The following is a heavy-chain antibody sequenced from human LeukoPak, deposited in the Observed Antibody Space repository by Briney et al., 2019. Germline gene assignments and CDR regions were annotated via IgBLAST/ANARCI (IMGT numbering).Heavy chain of an antibody. CDR1: GGSFSGYY. J-gene: IGHJ4*02. Sequence: SETLSLTCAVYGGSFSGYYWSWIRQPPGKGLEWIGEINHSGSTNYNPSLKSRVTISVDTSKNQFSLKLSSVTAADTAGYYCASIIAVAGPHFDYWGQGTLVTVSS. CDR2: INHSGST. V-gene: IGHV4-34*01. D-gene: IGHD6-19*01. CDR3: ASIIAVAGPHFDY.